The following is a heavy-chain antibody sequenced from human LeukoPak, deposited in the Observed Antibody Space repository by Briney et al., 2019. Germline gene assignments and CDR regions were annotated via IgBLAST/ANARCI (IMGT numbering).Heavy chain of an antibody. V-gene: IGHV3-64D*06. CDR1: GFTFSIYS. CDR3: VRRSGYDYDY. Sequence: PGGSLRLSCSASGFTFSIYSMHWVRQAPGKGLKYVSAINNNWGSTYYADSVKGRFTISRDNSKNMLFLQMSSLRAEDTAVYYCVRRSGYDYDYWGQGTLVTVSS. CDR2: INNNWGST. J-gene: IGHJ4*02. D-gene: IGHD5-12*01.